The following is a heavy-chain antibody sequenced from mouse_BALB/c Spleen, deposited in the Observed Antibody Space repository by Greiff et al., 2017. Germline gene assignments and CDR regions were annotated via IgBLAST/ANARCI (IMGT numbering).Heavy chain of an antibody. CDR2: ISYDGSN. Sequence: EVQLQQSGPGLVKPSQSLSLTCSVTGYSITSGYYWNWIRQFPGNKLEWMGYISYDGSNNYNPSLKNRISITRDTSKNQFFLKLNSVTTEDTATYYCARDLSVYFDYWGQGTTLTVSS. V-gene: IGHV3-6*02. CDR1: GYSITSGYY. CDR3: ARDLSVYFDY. J-gene: IGHJ2*01.